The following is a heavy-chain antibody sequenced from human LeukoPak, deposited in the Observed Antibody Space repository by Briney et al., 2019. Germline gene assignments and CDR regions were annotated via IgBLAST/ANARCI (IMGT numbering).Heavy chain of an antibody. CDR2: ISGSGGST. CDR3: AKGYCSSTSCLIDY. J-gene: IGHJ4*02. Sequence: PGRSLRLSCAASGFTFSSYAMSWVRQAPGKGLEWVSAISGSGGSTYYADSVKGRFTISRDNSKNTLYLQMNSLRAEDTAVYYCAKGYCSSTSCLIDYWGQGTLVTVSS. CDR1: GFTFSSYA. D-gene: IGHD2-2*01. V-gene: IGHV3-23*01.